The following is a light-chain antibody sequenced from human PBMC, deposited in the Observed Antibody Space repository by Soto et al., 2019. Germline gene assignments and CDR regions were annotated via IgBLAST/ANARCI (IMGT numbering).Light chain of an antibody. CDR2: AAS. J-gene: IGKJ4*01. CDR1: QGISSY. Sequence: DIQLTQSPSFLSASVGDNVTITCRASQGISSYLAWYQQKPGKAPKLLIYAASTLQSGVPSRFSGSGSWTAFTLTIRSLQPEDFATYYCQQHNSYPLAFGGGTKVEIK. V-gene: IGKV1-9*01. CDR3: QQHNSYPLA.